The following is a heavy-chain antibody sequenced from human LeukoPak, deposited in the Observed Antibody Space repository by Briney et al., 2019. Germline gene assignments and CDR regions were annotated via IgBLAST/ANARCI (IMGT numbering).Heavy chain of an antibody. V-gene: IGHV4-59*11. Sequence: PSETLSLTCTVSGGSMTTHHWNRIRQTPGKGLEWIGYVFDSGRTKENPSLKSRVTLSADTSKNQLSLRLSSVTAADTAVYYCTTIKRGNIFGYFDFWGQGILVTVSS. CDR3: TTIKRGNIFGYFDF. CDR1: GGSMTTHH. D-gene: IGHD5-18*01. J-gene: IGHJ4*02. CDR2: VFDSGRT.